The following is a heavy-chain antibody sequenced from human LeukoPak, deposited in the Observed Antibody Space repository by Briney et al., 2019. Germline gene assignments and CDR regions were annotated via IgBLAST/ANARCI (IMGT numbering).Heavy chain of an antibody. CDR1: GFTFSSYE. V-gene: IGHV3-48*03. CDR2: ISSSGRTI. Sequence: GGSLRLSCAVSGFTFSSYEMNWVRQAPGKGLEWVSYISSSGRTIYYADSVKGRFTISRDSAKNSLDLQMNSLRVEDTAVYYCARRAIAEGFDYWGQGTLVTVSS. CDR3: ARRAIAEGFDY. J-gene: IGHJ4*02. D-gene: IGHD6-13*01.